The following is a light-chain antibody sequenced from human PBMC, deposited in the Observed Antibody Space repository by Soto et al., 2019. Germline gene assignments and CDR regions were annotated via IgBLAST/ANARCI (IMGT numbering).Light chain of an antibody. CDR3: ISYIPSTTTHWV. V-gene: IGLV2-14*01. Sequence: QSALTQPASVSGSPGQSSTLSCIGTNPDVGGYDRVSWYQHHPGKAPKMLIFEVYNRPSGISDRFSGSKSGDTASLTISGLQAEDEADYYCISYIPSTTTHWVFGGGTKLTVL. CDR1: NPDVGGYDR. J-gene: IGLJ3*02. CDR2: EVY.